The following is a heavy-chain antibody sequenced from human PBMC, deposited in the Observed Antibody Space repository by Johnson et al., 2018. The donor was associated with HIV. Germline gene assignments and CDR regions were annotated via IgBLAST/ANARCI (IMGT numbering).Heavy chain of an antibody. CDR3: TRDAKLRPLDGPDDAFDI. D-gene: IGHD2-2*03. Sequence: VHLVESGGGLVKPGESLRLSCAASGFTFSNAWMHWVRQAPGKGLEWVGRIKSKTDGGTTDYAAPVKGRFTISRDDSKNTLYLQMNSLKTEDTAVYYCTRDAKLRPLDGPDDAFDIWGQGTMVTVSS. CDR1: GFTFSNAW. V-gene: IGHV3-15*01. J-gene: IGHJ3*02. CDR2: IKSKTDGGTT.